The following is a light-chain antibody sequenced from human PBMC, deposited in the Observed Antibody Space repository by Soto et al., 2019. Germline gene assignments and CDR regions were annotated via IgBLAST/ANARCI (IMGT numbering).Light chain of an antibody. CDR3: QQYNLYSWT. Sequence: DIQMTQSPSTLSASVGDTVTITCRASQSISSWLAWYQQKPGKAPKVLIYRASKLESGVPSRFSGSGSGTEFTLTISSLQPDDFATYYCQQYNLYSWTFGQGTKVEIK. V-gene: IGKV1-5*03. CDR1: QSISSW. J-gene: IGKJ1*01. CDR2: RAS.